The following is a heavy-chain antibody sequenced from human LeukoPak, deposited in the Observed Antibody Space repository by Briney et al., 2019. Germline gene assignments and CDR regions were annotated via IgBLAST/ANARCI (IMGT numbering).Heavy chain of an antibody. CDR1: GGTFSSYT. J-gene: IGHJ6*04. V-gene: IGHV1-69*02. CDR2: IIPILGIA. Sequence: GASVKVSCKASGGTFSSYTISWVRQAPGQGLEWMGRIIPILGIANYAQKFQGRVTITADKSTSTVYMELRSLRSDDTAIYYCARTDYDILTGARMDVWGKGTTVTVSS. CDR3: ARTDYDILTGARMDV. D-gene: IGHD3-9*01.